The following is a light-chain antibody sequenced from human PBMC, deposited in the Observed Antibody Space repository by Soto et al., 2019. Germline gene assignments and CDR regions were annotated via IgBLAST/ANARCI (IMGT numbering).Light chain of an antibody. J-gene: IGLJ3*02. CDR2: LNSDGSH. CDR1: SEHSYYA. V-gene: IGLV4-69*01. Sequence: QSVLTQSPSASASLGASVKLTCTLSSEHSYYAISWHQQQPEKGPRCLMKLNSDGSHSKGDGIPDRFSGSSSGAERYLTISSPQSEDEADYYCQTWGTGIGVFGGGTKLTVL. CDR3: QTWGTGIGV.